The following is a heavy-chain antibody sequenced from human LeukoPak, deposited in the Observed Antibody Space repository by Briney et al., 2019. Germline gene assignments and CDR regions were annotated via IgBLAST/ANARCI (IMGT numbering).Heavy chain of an antibody. J-gene: IGHJ4*02. D-gene: IGHD3-3*01. CDR3: ARDQRITIFGVVTRYFDY. V-gene: IGHV3-23*01. CDR2: ISGSGGST. Sequence: GGSLRLSCAASGFTFSSYAMSWVRQAPGKGLEWVSAISGSGGSTYYADSVKGRFTISRDNAKNSLYLQMNSLRAEDTAVYYCARDQRITIFGVVTRYFDYWGQGTLVTVSS. CDR1: GFTFSSYA.